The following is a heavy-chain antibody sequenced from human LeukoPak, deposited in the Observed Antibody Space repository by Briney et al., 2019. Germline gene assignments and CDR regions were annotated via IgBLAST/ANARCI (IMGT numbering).Heavy chain of an antibody. CDR1: GYTFTSYG. CDR3: ARVYYDILTGYYPPGY. V-gene: IGHV1-18*04. D-gene: IGHD3-9*01. Sequence: ASVKVSCKASGYTFTSYGISWVRQAPGQGLEWMGWISAYNGNTNYAQKLQGRVTMTTDTSTSTAYMELRSLRSDDTAVYYCARVYYDILTGYYPPGYWGQGTLVTVSS. J-gene: IGHJ4*02. CDR2: ISAYNGNT.